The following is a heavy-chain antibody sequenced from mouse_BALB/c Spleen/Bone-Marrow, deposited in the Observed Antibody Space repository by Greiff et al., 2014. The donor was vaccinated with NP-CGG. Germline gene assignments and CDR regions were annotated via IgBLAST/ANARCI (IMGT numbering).Heavy chain of an antibody. V-gene: IGHV14-3*02. CDR2: IDPANGNT. J-gene: IGHJ4*01. Sequence: VHLQQSGAELVKPGASVKLSCTASGFNIKDTYMHWVKQRPEQGLEWIGRIDPANGNTKYDPKFQGKATITADTSSNTAYLQLSSLTSEDTAVYYCARWEYYAMDYWGQGTSVTASS. CDR3: ARWEYYAMDY. D-gene: IGHD4-1*01. CDR1: GFNIKDTY.